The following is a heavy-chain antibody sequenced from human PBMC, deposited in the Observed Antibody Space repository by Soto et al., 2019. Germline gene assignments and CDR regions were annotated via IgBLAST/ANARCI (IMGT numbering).Heavy chain of an antibody. CDR3: ARETGNMFRGVINYFDY. CDR2: IWYDGSNK. V-gene: IGHV3-33*01. J-gene: IGHJ4*02. Sequence: QVQLVESGGGVVQPGRSLRLSCAASGFTFSSYGMHWVRQAPGKGLEWVAVIWYDGSNKYYADSVKGRFTISRDNSKNTLYLQMNSLRAEDTAVYYCARETGNMFRGVINYFDYWGQGTLVTVSS. CDR1: GFTFSSYG. D-gene: IGHD3-10*01.